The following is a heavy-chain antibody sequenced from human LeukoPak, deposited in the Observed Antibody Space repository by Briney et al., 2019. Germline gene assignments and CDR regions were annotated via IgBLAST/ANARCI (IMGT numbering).Heavy chain of an antibody. CDR1: GYTFTSYY. V-gene: IGHV1-46*01. J-gene: IGHJ4*02. CDR2: INPSGGST. CDR3: VLTDYYDSSGRHPQDLPNDY. D-gene: IGHD3-22*01. Sequence: ASVKVSCKASGYTFTSYYMHWVRQAPGQGLECMGIINPSGGSTSYAQKFQGRVTMTRDTSTSTVYMELSSLRSEDTAVYYCVLTDYYDSSGRHPQDLPNDYWGQGTLVTVSS.